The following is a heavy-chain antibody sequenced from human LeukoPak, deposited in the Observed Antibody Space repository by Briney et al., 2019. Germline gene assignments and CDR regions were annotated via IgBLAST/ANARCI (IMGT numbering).Heavy chain of an antibody. D-gene: IGHD2-2*01. J-gene: IGHJ4*02. V-gene: IGHV4-39*01. Sequence: SETLSLTCTVSGDSISSSYYYWGWIRRPPGKGLEWIGGLYYSGHTYYNPSLKSRVTISVDMSKNQFSLKLSSVSAADTAVYYCARNEYCSSTSCERAFDHWGQGTLVTVSS. CDR3: ARNEYCSSTSCERAFDH. CDR2: LYYSGHT. CDR1: GDSISSSYYY.